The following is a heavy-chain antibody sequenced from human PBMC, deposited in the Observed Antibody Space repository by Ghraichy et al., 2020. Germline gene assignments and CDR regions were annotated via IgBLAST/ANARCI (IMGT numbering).Heavy chain of an antibody. J-gene: IGHJ4*02. V-gene: IGHV3-23*01. Sequence: GGSLRLSCAASGFTFSNYAMSWFRQAPGKGLEWVSAIRGSGVKTYYAESVKGRFTVSRDNSRDSLYLQMNSLRAEDTAVYYCAKEMDTRVWYSADYWGQGTLVTVSS. D-gene: IGHD6-19*01. CDR3: AKEMDTRVWYSADY. CDR2: IRGSGVKT. CDR1: GFTFSNYA.